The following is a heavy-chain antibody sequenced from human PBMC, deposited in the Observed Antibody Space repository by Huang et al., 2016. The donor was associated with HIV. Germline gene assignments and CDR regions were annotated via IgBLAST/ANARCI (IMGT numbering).Heavy chain of an antibody. CDR2: ISYDGTKT. V-gene: IGHV3-30*18. CDR3: AKDGDRSIWVDGHFEA. CDR1: GFNFNSYC. J-gene: IGHJ4*02. Sequence: QVQLMESGGGVVQSGESVRLCCVGSGFNFNSYCLHWFRQTPAKCLEWVATISYDGTKTFSKNSVRDRITVSRDNSKNTLCLEMTGLRLEDTAIYYCAKDGDRSIWVDGHFEAWGQGALVAVSS. D-gene: IGHD2-21*02.